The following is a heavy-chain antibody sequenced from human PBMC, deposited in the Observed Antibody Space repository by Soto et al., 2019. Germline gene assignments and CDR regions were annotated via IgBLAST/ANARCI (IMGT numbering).Heavy chain of an antibody. CDR1: GFTFGSYA. V-gene: IGHV3-30-3*01. CDR2: ISYDGSNK. J-gene: IGHJ6*02. CDR3: AREGYYYDSSGYYQIYYYYGMDV. D-gene: IGHD3-22*01. Sequence: PGGSQRLSSTASGFTFGSYAMHWVRQAPGKGLEWVAVISYDGSNKYYADSAKGRFTISRDNSKNTLYLQMNSLRAEDTAVYYCAREGYYYDSSGYYQIYYYYGMDVWGQGTTVTVSS.